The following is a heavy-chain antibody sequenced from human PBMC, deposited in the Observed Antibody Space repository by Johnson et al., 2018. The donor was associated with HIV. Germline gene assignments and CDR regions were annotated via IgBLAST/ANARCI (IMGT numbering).Heavy chain of an antibody. CDR1: GFTFSSYA. CDR2: ISGSGGST. V-gene: IGHV3-23*04. J-gene: IGHJ3*02. Sequence: VQLVESGGGLVQPGGSLRLSCAASGFTFSSYAMSWVRQATGKGLEWVSAISGSGGSTYYAGSVKGRFPISRDNSKNTRYLKMHSRRAEDKAVYYCAKHSRGYRDAFDIWVQGTMVTVSS. D-gene: IGHD3-22*01. CDR3: AKHSRGYRDAFDI.